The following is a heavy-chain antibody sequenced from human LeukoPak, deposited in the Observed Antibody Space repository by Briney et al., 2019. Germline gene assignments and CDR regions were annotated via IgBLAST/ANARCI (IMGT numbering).Heavy chain of an antibody. J-gene: IGHJ4*02. CDR1: GGSFSGYY. CDR2: INHSGST. D-gene: IGHD3-10*01. V-gene: IGHV4-34*01. CDR3: ARERGHYYGSGSYHRLVDY. Sequence: SETLSLTCAVYGGSFSGYYWSWLRQPPGKGLEWIGEINHSGSTNYNPSLKSRVTISVDTSKNQFSLKLSFVTAADTAVYYCARERGHYYGSGSYHRLVDYWGQGTLVTVSS.